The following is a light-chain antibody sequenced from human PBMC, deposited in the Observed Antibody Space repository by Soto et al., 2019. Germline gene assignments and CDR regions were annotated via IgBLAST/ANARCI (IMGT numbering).Light chain of an antibody. CDR1: QSVSSNY. CDR2: GAS. Sequence: EIVLTQSPATLSLSPGERATLSCRASQSVSSNYLAWYQQKPGQAPRLLIYGASTRAAGIPDRFSGSRSGTDFTLTISSLQPEDFATYYCLQDYNYPQTFGQGTKVDIK. CDR3: LQDYNYPQT. V-gene: IGKV3D-7*01. J-gene: IGKJ1*01.